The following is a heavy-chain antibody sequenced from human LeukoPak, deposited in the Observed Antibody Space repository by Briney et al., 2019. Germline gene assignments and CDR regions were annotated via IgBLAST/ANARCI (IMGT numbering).Heavy chain of an antibody. CDR3: ARSPMMFCSPPRCVGSWFDP. D-gene: IGHD2-15*01. Sequence: ASVKVSCKASGNTFSSDYMHWLRQAPGQGLEGMGMINPSGGTSDGTRYAQRFQGRLTVTSDTSTSTVYMELSSLTSEDTAVYYCARSPMMFCSPPRCVGSWFDPWGQGTLVTVS. CDR2: INPSGGTSDGT. CDR1: GNTFSSDY. V-gene: IGHV1-46*01. J-gene: IGHJ5*02.